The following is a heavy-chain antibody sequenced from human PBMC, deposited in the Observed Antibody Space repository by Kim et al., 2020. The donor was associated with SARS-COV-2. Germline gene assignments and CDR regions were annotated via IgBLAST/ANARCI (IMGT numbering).Heavy chain of an antibody. J-gene: IGHJ4*02. CDR2: ISGSGGST. Sequence: GGSLRLSCAASGCTFSSYAMSWVRQAPGKGLEWGSAISGSGGSTYYADSVKGRFTISRDNSKNTLYLQMNSLRAEDTAVYYCATLFHNWNYVYRYWGQGTLVTVSS. V-gene: IGHV3-23*01. CDR3: ATLFHNWNYVYRY. CDR1: GCTFSSYA. D-gene: IGHD1-7*01.